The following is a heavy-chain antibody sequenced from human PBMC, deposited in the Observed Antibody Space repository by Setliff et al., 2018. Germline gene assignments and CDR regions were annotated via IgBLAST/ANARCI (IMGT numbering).Heavy chain of an antibody. CDR2: ISAYNGDT. V-gene: IGHV1-18*04. CDR3: ARDVGYTYGLDF. CDR1: GYSFTSHY. Sequence: GASVKVSCKTSGYSFTSHYMRWVRQAPGQGLEWMGWISAYNGDTNYAQKLQGRVTMTTDTSTSTAYMELRSLRSDDTAVYYCARDVGYTYGLDFGGQGTLVTVSS. J-gene: IGHJ4*02. D-gene: IGHD5-18*01.